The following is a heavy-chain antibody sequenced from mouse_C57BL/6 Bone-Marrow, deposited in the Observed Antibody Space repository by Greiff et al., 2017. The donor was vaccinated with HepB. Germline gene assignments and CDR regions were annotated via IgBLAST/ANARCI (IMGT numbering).Heavy chain of an antibody. CDR3: ARYYYGSSYGYFDV. D-gene: IGHD1-1*01. V-gene: IGHV3-6*01. CDR1: GYSITSGYY. Sequence: EVQLVESGPGLVKPSQSLSLTCSVPGYSITSGYYWNWIRQFPGNKLEWMGYISYDGSNNYNPSLKNRISITRDTSKNQFFLKLNSVTTEDTATYYCARYYYGSSYGYFDVWGTGTTVTVSS. CDR2: ISYDGSN. J-gene: IGHJ1*03.